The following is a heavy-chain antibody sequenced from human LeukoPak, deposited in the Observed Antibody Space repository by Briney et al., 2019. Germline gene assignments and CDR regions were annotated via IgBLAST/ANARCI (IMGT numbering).Heavy chain of an antibody. Sequence: GGSLRLSCAASGFTFSSYSMHWVRQAPGRGLEWVSSISGSSTFIFYADSVKGRFTISRDNSKNTLYLQMNSLRAEDTAVYYCAKGSSAGPFRYGDYGEDYWGQGTLVTVSS. V-gene: IGHV3-21*04. CDR2: ISGSSTFI. D-gene: IGHD4-17*01. J-gene: IGHJ4*02. CDR1: GFTFSSYS. CDR3: AKGSSAGPFRYGDYGEDY.